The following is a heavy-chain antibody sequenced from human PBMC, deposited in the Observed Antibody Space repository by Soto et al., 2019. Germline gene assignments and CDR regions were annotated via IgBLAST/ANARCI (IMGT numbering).Heavy chain of an antibody. J-gene: IGHJ5*02. CDR3: ARDPVGRHDYGGDSSNWFDP. CDR2: ISYDVSNK. D-gene: IGHD4-17*01. V-gene: IGHV3-30-3*01. Sequence: GGSLRLSCAASGFTFSSYAMHWVRQAPGKGLEWVAVISYDVSNKYYADSVKGRFTISRDNSKNTLYLQMNSLRAEDTAVYYCARDPVGRHDYGGDSSNWFDPWGQGTRVTVSS. CDR1: GFTFSSYA.